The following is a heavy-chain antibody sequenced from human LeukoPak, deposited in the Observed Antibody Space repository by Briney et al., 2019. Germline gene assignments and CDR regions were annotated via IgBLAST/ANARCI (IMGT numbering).Heavy chain of an antibody. CDR2: IYYSGST. D-gene: IGHD6-19*01. CDR1: GGSISSYY. J-gene: IGHJ5*02. CDR3: ARSYSSGWYDSEFDP. V-gene: IGHV4-59*01. Sequence: PSETLSLTCTVSGGSISSYYWSWIRQSPGKGLEWIGYIYYSGSTNYNPSLKSRVTISVDTSKNQFSLKLSSVTAADTAVYYCARSYSSGWYDSEFDPWGQGTLVTVSS.